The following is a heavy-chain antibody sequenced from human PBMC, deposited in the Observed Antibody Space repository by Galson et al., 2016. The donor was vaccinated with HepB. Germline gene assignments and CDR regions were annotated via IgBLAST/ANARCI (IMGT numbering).Heavy chain of an antibody. J-gene: IGHJ6*02. V-gene: IGHV3-11*06. Sequence: SLRLSCAASGFTFTDYYMTWIRQAPGKGLEWVSYISSSGSYTNYADSVKGRFTISRDNARKSLYLQMNSLGPDDTAVYYCAREESSWYGYYGMDVWGQGTTVTVSS. D-gene: IGHD6-13*01. CDR1: GFTFTDYY. CDR3: AREESSWYGYYGMDV. CDR2: ISSSGSYT.